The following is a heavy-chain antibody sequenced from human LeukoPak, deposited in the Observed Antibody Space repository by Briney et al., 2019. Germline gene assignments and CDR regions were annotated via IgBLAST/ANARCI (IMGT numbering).Heavy chain of an antibody. J-gene: IGHJ5*02. Sequence: GGSLRLSCAASGFTFSSYEMNWVRQAPGKGLEWVSYIGSSGSAIYYADSVKGRFTISRDNAKNSLYLQMNCLRAEDTAVYYCARVVVAATGGFDPWGQGTLVTVSS. V-gene: IGHV3-48*03. CDR2: IGSSGSAI. D-gene: IGHD2-15*01. CDR1: GFTFSSYE. CDR3: ARVVVAATGGFDP.